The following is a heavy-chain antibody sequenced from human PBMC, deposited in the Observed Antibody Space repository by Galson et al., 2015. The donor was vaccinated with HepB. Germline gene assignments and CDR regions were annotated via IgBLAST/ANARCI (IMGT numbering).Heavy chain of an antibody. CDR3: SRDFGGNSGYSDD. D-gene: IGHD4-23*01. CDR2: ISGRSTYI. Sequence: SLRLSCAASGFTFSNYNFNWVRQAPGKGLEWVSSISGRSTYIYYADSVRGRFTISRDNSKNSLFLQMNSLRAEDTAFYYCSRDFGGNSGYSDDWGQGTQVTVSS. CDR1: GFTFSNYN. V-gene: IGHV3-21*01. J-gene: IGHJ4*02.